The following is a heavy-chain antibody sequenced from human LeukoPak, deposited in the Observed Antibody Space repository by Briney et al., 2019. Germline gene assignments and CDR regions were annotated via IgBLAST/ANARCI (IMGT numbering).Heavy chain of an antibody. CDR1: GGSISSHY. CDR2: IYYSGST. Sequence: ASETLSLTCTVSGGSISSHYWSWIRQPPGKGLEWIGYIYYSGSTNYNPSLKSRVTISVDTSKNQFSLKLSSVTAADTAVYYCAREGVAAAFIDYWGQGTLVTVSS. D-gene: IGHD6-13*01. CDR3: AREGVAAAFIDY. J-gene: IGHJ4*02. V-gene: IGHV4-59*11.